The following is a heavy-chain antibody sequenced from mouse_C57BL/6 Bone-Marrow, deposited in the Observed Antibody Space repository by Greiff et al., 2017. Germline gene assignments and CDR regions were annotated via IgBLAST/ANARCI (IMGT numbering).Heavy chain of an antibody. D-gene: IGHD1-1*01. V-gene: IGHV1-15*01. CDR1: GYTFTDYE. CDR3: TPYGKGPPGYFDV. J-gene: IGHJ1*03. Sequence: QVQLQQSGAELVRPGASVTLSCKASGYTFTDYEMHWVKQTPVHGLEWIGAIDPETGGTAYNQKFRGKAILTADKSSSTAYMELRSLTSEDSAVYYCTPYGKGPPGYFDVWGTGTTVTVSS. CDR2: IDPETGGT.